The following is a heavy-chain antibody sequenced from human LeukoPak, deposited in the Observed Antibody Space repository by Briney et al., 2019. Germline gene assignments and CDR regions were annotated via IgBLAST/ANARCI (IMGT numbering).Heavy chain of an antibody. J-gene: IGHJ4*02. CDR2: SGST. CDR3: AGDGGSGAFDY. CDR1: GGSISSYY. Sequence: ASETLSLTCTVSGGSISSYYWSWIRQSPGKGLEWIGYSGSTNYNPSFKSQVIISVDTSKNQFSLKLTSVTAADTAVYYCAGDGGSGAFDYWGQGILVTVSS. V-gene: IGHV4-59*01. D-gene: IGHD2-15*01.